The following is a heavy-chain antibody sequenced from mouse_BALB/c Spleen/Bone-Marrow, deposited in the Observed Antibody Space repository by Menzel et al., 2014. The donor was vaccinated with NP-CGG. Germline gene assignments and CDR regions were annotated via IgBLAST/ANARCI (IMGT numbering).Heavy chain of an antibody. D-gene: IGHD4-1*01. CDR1: GYSFTGYY. CDR3: GRTPNASYWYFDF. V-gene: IGHV1S34*01. Sequence: LVKPGDSVKITCKASGYSFTGYYMHWVKQSHGKSLEWIGYISCYNGATSYNQKFKGKATFTVDTSSSTAYMQFNSLASEESAVYYCGRTPNASYWYFDFWGAGTTVTVSS. CDR2: ISCYNGAT. J-gene: IGHJ1*01.